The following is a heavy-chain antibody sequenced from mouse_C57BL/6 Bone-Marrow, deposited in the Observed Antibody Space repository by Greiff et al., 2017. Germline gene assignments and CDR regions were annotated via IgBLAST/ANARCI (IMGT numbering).Heavy chain of an antibody. CDR1: GFSLTSYG. J-gene: IGHJ2*01. V-gene: IGHV2-6*01. CDR3: ARDGYYSG. D-gene: IGHD2-3*01. CDR2: ICGVGST. Sequence: QVQLKESGPGLVAPSQSLSITCTVSGFSLTSYGVDWVRQSPGKGLEWLGVICGVGSTNYNSALKSRLSISKDNTKSQVFLKMISLQTADTALYYSARDGYYSGWGQGTTLTVSS.